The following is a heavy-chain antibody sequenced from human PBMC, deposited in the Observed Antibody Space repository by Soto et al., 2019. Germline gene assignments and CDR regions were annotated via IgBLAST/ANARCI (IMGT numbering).Heavy chain of an antibody. CDR2: ISWNSGSI. J-gene: IGHJ6*02. CDR3: ARDGGYCSSTSCYPYYYYYGMDV. V-gene: IGHV3-9*01. Sequence: LRLSCAAAGFTFDDYDMHWVRQAPGKGLEWGSGISWNSGSIGYADSVKGRFTISRDNAKNTLYLQMNSLRAEDTAVYYCARDGGYCSSTSCYPYYYYYGMDVWGQGTTVTVSS. CDR1: GFTFDDYD. D-gene: IGHD2-2*01.